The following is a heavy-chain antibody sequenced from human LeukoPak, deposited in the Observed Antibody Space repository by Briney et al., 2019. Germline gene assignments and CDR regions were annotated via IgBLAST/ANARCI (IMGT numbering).Heavy chain of an antibody. J-gene: IGHJ4*02. CDR1: GGFISSYY. Sequence: SETLSLTCTVSGGFISSYYWSWIRQPPGKGLEWIGYIYYSGSTNYNPSLKSRVTTSVDTSKNQFSLKLSSVTAADTAVYYCARRDLTGYYSLWGQGTLVTVSS. V-gene: IGHV4-59*08. CDR2: IYYSGST. CDR3: ARRDLTGYYSL. D-gene: IGHD3-9*01.